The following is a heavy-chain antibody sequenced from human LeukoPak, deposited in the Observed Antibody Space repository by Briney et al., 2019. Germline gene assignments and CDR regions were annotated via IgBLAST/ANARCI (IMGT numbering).Heavy chain of an antibody. D-gene: IGHD2-2*01. CDR3: VGQLLRAV. CDR1: GFTFSTYS. J-gene: IGHJ6*04. Sequence: SGGSLRLSCAASGFTFSTYSMNWVRQAPGKGLEWVANIKGDGSVQDYADSVKGRFTIPRDNAKNLVYLQMNSLRVDDTAIYYCVGQLLRAVWGKGTTVTVSS. V-gene: IGHV3-7*01. CDR2: IKGDGSVQ.